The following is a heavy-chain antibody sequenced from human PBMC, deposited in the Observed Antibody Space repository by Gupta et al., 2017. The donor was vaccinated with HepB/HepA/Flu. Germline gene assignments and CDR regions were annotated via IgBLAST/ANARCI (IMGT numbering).Heavy chain of an antibody. V-gene: IGHV3-7*01. D-gene: IGHD3-10*01. J-gene: IGHJ4*02. CDR3: ARDGLWFGLLNY. Sequence: EVQLVESGGGLVQPGGSLRLSCAASGFPFSSYWMSWVRRAPGKGLEWVANIKQDGSEKYYVDSVKGRFTISRDNAKNSLYLQMNSLRAEDTAVYYCARDGLWFGLLNYWGQGTLVTVSS. CDR1: GFPFSSYW. CDR2: IKQDGSEK.